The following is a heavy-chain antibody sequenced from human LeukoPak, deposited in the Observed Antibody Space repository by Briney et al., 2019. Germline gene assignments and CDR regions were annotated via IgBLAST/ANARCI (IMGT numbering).Heavy chain of an antibody. D-gene: IGHD2-15*01. J-gene: IGHJ4*02. CDR1: GFTFDDYA. V-gene: IGHV3-9*01. Sequence: GGSLRLSCAASGFTFDDYAMHWVRQAPGKGLEWVSGISWNSGSIGYADSVKGRFTISRDNAKNSLYLQMNSLRAEDTALYYCAKDRYCSGGICYWDAFDYWGQGTLVTVSS. CDR2: ISWNSGSI. CDR3: AKDRYCSGGICYWDAFDY.